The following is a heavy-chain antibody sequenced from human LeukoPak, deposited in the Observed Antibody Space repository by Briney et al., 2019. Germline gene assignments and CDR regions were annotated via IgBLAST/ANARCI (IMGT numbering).Heavy chain of an antibody. CDR3: ARGDGGNSGPRRAFDY. D-gene: IGHD4-23*01. CDR2: INPSGGST. J-gene: IGHJ4*02. CDR1: GYTFTSYY. V-gene: IGHV1-46*01. Sequence: ASVKVSCKAFGYTFTSYYMHWVRQAPGQGLEWMGIINPSGGSTSYAQKFQGRVTMTRDTSTSTVYMELSSLRSEDTAVYYCARGDGGNSGPRRAFDYWGQGTLVTVSS.